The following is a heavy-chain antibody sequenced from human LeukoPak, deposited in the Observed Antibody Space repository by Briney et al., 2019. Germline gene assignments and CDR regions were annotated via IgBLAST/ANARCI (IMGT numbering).Heavy chain of an antibody. Sequence: SETLSLTCTVSGGSISSGSYYRRWIRQPAGKGLEWIGRIYTSGSTNYNPSLKSRVTISVDTSKNQFSLKLSSVTAADTAVYYCARETNFDFWSGYYTDYFDYWGQGTLVTVSS. CDR1: GGSISSGSYY. CDR2: IYTSGST. J-gene: IGHJ4*02. D-gene: IGHD3-3*01. V-gene: IGHV4-61*02. CDR3: ARETNFDFWSGYYTDYFDY.